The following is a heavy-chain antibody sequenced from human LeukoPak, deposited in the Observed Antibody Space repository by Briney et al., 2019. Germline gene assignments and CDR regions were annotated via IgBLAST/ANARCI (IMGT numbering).Heavy chain of an antibody. V-gene: IGHV4-38-2*01. Sequence: SETLSLTCAVSGYSISSGYYWGWIRQPPGKGLEWIGSIYHSGSTYYNPSLKSRVTISVDTSKNQFSLKLSSVTAADTAVYYCARGRNWHSGTYYGAFDYWGQGVLVTVSS. J-gene: IGHJ4*02. CDR1: GYSISSGYY. CDR2: IYHSGST. D-gene: IGHD1-26*01. CDR3: ARGRNWHSGTYYGAFDY.